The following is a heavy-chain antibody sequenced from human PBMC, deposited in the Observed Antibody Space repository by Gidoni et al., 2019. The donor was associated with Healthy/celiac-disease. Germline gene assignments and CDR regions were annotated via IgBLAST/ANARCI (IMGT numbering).Heavy chain of an antibody. J-gene: IGHJ4*02. CDR2: ISSSSSTI. CDR1: GFPFSSYS. V-gene: IGHV3-48*01. D-gene: IGHD3-3*01. CDR3: AREAIGYYDFWSGYFDY. Sequence: EVQLVESGGGLVQPGGSLRLSWAASGFPFSSYSMNWVRQAPGKGLEWVSYISSSSSTIYYADSGKGRFTISRDNAKNSLYLQMNSLRAEDTAVYYCAREAIGYYDFWSGYFDYWGQGTLVTVSS.